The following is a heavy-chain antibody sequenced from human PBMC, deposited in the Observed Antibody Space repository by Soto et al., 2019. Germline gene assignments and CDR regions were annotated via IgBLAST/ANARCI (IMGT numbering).Heavy chain of an antibody. J-gene: IGHJ4*02. CDR1: GYTFTSYG. D-gene: IGHD3-10*01. V-gene: IGHV1-18*01. CDR2: ISAYNGNT. CDR3: AGEGGYYYGSGSYLDYFDY. Sequence: QVQLVQSGAEVKKPGASVKVSCKASGYTFTSYGISWVRQAPGQGLEWMGWISAYNGNTNYAQKLQGRVTMTTDTSTSTAYVGGRSLRSDDTAVYYCAGEGGYYYGSGSYLDYFDYWGQGTLVTVSS.